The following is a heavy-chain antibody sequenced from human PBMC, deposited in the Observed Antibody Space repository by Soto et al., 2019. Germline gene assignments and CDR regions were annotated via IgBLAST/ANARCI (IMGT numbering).Heavy chain of an antibody. CDR1: GGSISSGGYY. Sequence: SETLSLTCTVSGGSISSGGYYWSWIRQHPGKGLEWIGYIYYSGSTYYNPSLKSRVTISVDTSKNQFSLKLSSVTAADTAVYYFARFGSSWHLSVHYYYYGMDVWGQGTTVTVSS. CDR2: IYYSGST. J-gene: IGHJ6*02. V-gene: IGHV4-31*03. CDR3: ARFGSSWHLSVHYYYYGMDV. D-gene: IGHD6-13*01.